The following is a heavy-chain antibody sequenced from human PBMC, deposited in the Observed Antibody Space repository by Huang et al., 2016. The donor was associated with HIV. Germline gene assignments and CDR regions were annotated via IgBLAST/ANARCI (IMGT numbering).Heavy chain of an antibody. J-gene: IGHJ4*02. Sequence: EVQLLESGGGLVQPGGSLRLSCAGSGFTFSSYAMGWVRQAPGKGLEWVSTISGSGGITYYADSVKGRFTISRDNSKNTLYLQMNSLRAEDTAVYYCAKDSYSSSWPQGYDYWGQGTLVTVSS. V-gene: IGHV3-23*01. CDR1: GFTFSSYA. CDR3: AKDSYSSSWPQGYDY. D-gene: IGHD6-13*01. CDR2: ISGSGGIT.